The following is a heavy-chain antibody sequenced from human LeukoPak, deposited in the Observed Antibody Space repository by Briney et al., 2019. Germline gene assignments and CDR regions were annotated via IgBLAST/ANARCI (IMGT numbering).Heavy chain of an antibody. V-gene: IGHV1-2*06. CDR3: ARAIAAAGDF. D-gene: IGHD6-13*01. J-gene: IGHJ4*02. Sequence: ASVKVSCKASGYTFTCYYMHWLRQAPGQGLEWMGRINPNSGGTNSAQKFQGRVTMTRDTSINTAYMELNRLRSDDTAVYYCARAIAAAGDFWGQGTLVTVSS. CDR1: GYTFTCYY. CDR2: INPNSGGT.